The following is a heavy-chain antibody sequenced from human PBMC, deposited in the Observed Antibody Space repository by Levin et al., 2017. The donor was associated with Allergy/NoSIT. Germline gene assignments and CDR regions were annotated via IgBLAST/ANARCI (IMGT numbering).Heavy chain of an antibody. J-gene: IGHJ4*02. V-gene: IGHV3-9*01. CDR3: AKDRSPQISTHYAALDS. D-gene: IGHD2-2*01. CDR1: GFKFDDYA. Sequence: GGSLRLSCAASGFKFDDYAMHWVRQLPGKGLEWVSGISWNGGSVNYADSLKGRFTISRDNAKNSLFLEMDSLKSDDTAFYYCAKDRSPQISTHYAALDSWGPGVLVTVSS. CDR2: ISWNGGSV.